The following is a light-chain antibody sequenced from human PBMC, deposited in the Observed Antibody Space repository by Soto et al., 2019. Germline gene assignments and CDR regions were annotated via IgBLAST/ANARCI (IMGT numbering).Light chain of an antibody. CDR3: SSYTRSSTHYV. CDR2: EVS. Sequence: QSALTQPASLSGSPGQSITISCTGTSSDVGGYNYVSWYQQHPGKAPKLMIYEVSNRPSGVSNRFSGSKSGNTASLTISGLQAEDEADYYCSSYTRSSTHYVFGTGTKLTVL. J-gene: IGLJ1*01. CDR1: SSDVGGYNY. V-gene: IGLV2-14*01.